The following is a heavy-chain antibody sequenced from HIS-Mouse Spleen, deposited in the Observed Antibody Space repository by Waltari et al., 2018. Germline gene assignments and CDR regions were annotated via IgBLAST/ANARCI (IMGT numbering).Heavy chain of an antibody. D-gene: IGHD6-13*01. CDR2: IYYSGST. J-gene: IGHJ2*01. CDR3: AREIPYSSSWYDWYFDL. CDR1: GGSISSSSYY. Sequence: QLQLQESGPGLVKPSETLSLTCTVSGGSISSSSYYWGWIRQPPGQGLEGIGSIYYSGSTYFIPSLKRRVAISVDPSKNQFSLKLSSVTAADTAVYYCAREIPYSSSWYDWYFDLWGRGTLVTVSS. V-gene: IGHV4-39*07.